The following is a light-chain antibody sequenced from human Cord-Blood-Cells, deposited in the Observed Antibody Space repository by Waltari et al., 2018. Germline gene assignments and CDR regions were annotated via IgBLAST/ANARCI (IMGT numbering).Light chain of an antibody. CDR3: CSYAGSSTYV. CDR1: SSDVGSYNL. V-gene: IGLV2-23*01. CDR2: EGS. J-gene: IGLJ1*01. Sequence: QSALTQPASVSGSPGPSITISCTGTSSDVGSYNLVSWYQQHPVKAPKLMIYEGSKRPSGVSNRFSGSKSGNTASLTISGLQAEDEADYYCCSYAGSSTYVFGTGTKVTVL.